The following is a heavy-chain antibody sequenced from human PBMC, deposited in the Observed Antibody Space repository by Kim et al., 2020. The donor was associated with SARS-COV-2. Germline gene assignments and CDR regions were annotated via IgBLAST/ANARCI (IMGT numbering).Heavy chain of an antibody. CDR3: ARAPIVVVVATLLDY. D-gene: IGHD2-15*01. J-gene: IGHJ4*02. Sequence: QKFQGRVPITRDTAASTAYMGLSSLSSEDTAVYYCARAPIVVVVATLLDYWGQGTLVTVSS. V-gene: IGHV1-3*01.